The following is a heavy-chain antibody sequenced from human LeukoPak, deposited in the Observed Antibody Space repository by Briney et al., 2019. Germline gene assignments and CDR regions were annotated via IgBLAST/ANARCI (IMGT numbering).Heavy chain of an antibody. D-gene: IGHD2-2*01. Sequence: GGSLRLSCAASGFTFSSYSMNWVRQAPGKGLEWVSSISSSSSYIYYADSVKGRFTISRDNAKNSLYLQMNSRRAEDTAVYYCARVHGGCSSTSCYVDYWGQGTLVTVSS. CDR2: ISSSSSYI. CDR3: ARVHGGCSSTSCYVDY. CDR1: GFTFSSYS. V-gene: IGHV3-21*01. J-gene: IGHJ4*02.